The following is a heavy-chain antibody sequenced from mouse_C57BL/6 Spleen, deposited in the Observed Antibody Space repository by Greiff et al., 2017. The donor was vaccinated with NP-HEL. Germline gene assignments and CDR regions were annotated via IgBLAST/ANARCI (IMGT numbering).Heavy chain of an antibody. Sequence: VQLQESGAELVKPGASVKISCKASGYAFSSYWMNWVKQRPGKGLEWIGQIYPGDGDTNYNGKFKGKATLTADKSSSTAYMQLSSLTSEDSAVYFCARRRTREGYFDDWGQGTTLTVSS. D-gene: IGHD1-3*01. CDR1: GYAFSSYW. CDR3: ARRRTREGYFDD. CDR2: IYPGDGDT. V-gene: IGHV1-80*01. J-gene: IGHJ2*01.